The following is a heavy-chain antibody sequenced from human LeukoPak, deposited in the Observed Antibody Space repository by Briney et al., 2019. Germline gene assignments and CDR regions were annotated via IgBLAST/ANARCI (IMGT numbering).Heavy chain of an antibody. CDR2: IYPGDSDT. J-gene: IGHJ4*02. Sequence: GESLKISCKGSGYSLTSYWIGWVRQMPGKGLEWMGIIYPGDSDTRYSPSFQGQVTISADKSISTAYLQWSSLKASDTAMYYCARRYCSGGSCYEPDYFDYWGQGTLVTVSS. V-gene: IGHV5-51*01. D-gene: IGHD2-15*01. CDR1: GYSLTSYW. CDR3: ARRYCSGGSCYEPDYFDY.